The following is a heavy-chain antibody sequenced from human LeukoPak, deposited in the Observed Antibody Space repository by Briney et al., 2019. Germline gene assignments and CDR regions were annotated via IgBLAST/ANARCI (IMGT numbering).Heavy chain of an antibody. CDR2: INPNSGVT. D-gene: IGHD2-15*01. J-gene: IGHJ5*02. V-gene: IGHV1-2*06. Sequence: ASVKVSCKASGYTFTGYYIHWVRQAPGQGLEWMGRINPNSGVTNYAQKFQGRVTMTRDTSISTAYMDLSSLTYDDTAFYYCARSSMVDAASPGTWGQGTRVTVSS. CDR3: ARSSMVDAASPGT. CDR1: GYTFTGYY.